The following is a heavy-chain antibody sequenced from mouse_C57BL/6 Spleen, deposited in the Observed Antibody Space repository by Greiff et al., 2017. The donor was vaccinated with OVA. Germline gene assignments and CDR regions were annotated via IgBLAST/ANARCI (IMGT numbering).Heavy chain of an antibody. CDR3: ARRDYRRYYARDY. J-gene: IGHJ4*01. CDR1: GYTFTGYW. Sequence: QVQLKESGAELMKPGASVKLSCKATGYTFTGYWIEWVKQSPGHGLEWIGEILPGSGSTNYNENFKGQVTFTADTSSNTAYMQLSSLTTEDSAIYYCARRDYRRYYARDYWGQGTSVTVSS. V-gene: IGHV1-9*01. D-gene: IGHD2-14*01. CDR2: ILPGSGST.